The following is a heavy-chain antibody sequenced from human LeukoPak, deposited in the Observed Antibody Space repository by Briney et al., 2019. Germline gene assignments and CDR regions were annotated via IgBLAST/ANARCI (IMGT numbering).Heavy chain of an antibody. CDR2: IKQDGSEK. CDR3: ATSYDMGWLIGY. Sequence: GGSLRLSCAASGFTFWDTWMNWVRQVPGQGLEWVANIKQDGSEKFYVASVKGRFTISRDNGMSSLYLQMNSLRAEDTALYYCATSYDMGWLIGYWGQGTLVTVSS. V-gene: IGHV3-7*03. D-gene: IGHD3/OR15-3a*01. J-gene: IGHJ4*02. CDR1: GFTFWDTW.